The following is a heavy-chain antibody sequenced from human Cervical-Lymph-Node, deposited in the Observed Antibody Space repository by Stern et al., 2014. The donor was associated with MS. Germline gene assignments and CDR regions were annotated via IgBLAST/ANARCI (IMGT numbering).Heavy chain of an antibody. V-gene: IGHV2-5*02. Sequence: QVTLRESGPTLVKPTQTLTLTCTFSGFSLSTSGVGVGWIRQPPGKALEWLALIYWDDDKRYSPSLKCRLTITKDTSKNQVVLTMTNMDPVDTATYYCAHKQVVPAAILGDNWFDPWGQGTLVTVSS. CDR2: IYWDDDK. J-gene: IGHJ5*02. CDR1: GFSLSTSGVG. CDR3: AHKQVVPAAILGDNWFDP. D-gene: IGHD2-2*02.